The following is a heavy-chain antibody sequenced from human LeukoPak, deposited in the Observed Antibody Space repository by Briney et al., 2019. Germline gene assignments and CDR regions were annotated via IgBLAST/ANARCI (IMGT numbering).Heavy chain of an antibody. CDR1: GGSFSGYY. D-gene: IGHD1-26*01. CDR3: ARGGSYLRANWFDP. Sequence: SETLSLTCAVYGGSFSGYYWSWIRQPPGKGLEWIGEINHSGSTNYNPSLKNRVTISVDTSKNQFSLKLSSVTAADTAVYYCARGGSYLRANWFDPWGQGTLVTVSS. V-gene: IGHV4-34*01. CDR2: INHSGST. J-gene: IGHJ5*02.